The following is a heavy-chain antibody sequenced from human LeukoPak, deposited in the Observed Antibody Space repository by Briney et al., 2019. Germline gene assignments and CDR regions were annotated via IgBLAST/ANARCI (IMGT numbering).Heavy chain of an antibody. J-gene: IGHJ6*02. CDR2: INPSEGFT. V-gene: IGHV1-46*01. CDR1: VYTFTTFY. CDR3: ARRAFDWLVDGYSYGMDV. Sequence: ASLKVSCTTSVYTFTTFYMHWVRQAPGHGLEWMGIINPSEGFTTYAQNFQGRVTMTRDTSTSTVYMELSSLRPDDTAVYYCARRAFDWLVDGYSYGMDVWGQGTTVTVSS. D-gene: IGHD3-9*01.